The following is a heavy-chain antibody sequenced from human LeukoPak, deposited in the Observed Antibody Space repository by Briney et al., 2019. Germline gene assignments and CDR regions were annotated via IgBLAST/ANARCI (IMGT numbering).Heavy chain of an antibody. CDR2: ISPSGGST. J-gene: IGHJ5*02. CDR3: ARMSYYDNSGDNWFDP. Sequence: GASVKVSCKAFGYTFTSNYMHWVRQAPGQGPEWMGVISPSGGSTTYAQKFQGRVTLTRDMSTSTDYLELSSLRSEDTAVYYCARMSYYDNSGDNWFDPWGQGTLVTVSS. V-gene: IGHV1-46*01. D-gene: IGHD3-22*01. CDR1: GYTFTSNY.